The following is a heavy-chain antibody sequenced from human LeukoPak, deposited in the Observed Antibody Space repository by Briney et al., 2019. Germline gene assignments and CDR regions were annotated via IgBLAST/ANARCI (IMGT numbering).Heavy chain of an antibody. CDR3: ARRTRGIAAACNQWYFDL. D-gene: IGHD6-13*01. Sequence: SETLSLTCTVSGGSISSYYWSWIRQPPGKGLEWIGYIYYSGSTNYNPSLKSRVTISVDTSKNQFSLKLSSVTAADTAVYYCARRTRGIAAACNQWYFDLWGRSTLVTVSS. CDR2: IYYSGST. V-gene: IGHV4-59*01. CDR1: GGSISSYY. J-gene: IGHJ2*01.